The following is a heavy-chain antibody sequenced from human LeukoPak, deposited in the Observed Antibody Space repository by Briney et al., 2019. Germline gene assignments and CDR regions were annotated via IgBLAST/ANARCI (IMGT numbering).Heavy chain of an antibody. CDR1: GFPFSTYD. Sequence: GGSLRLSCAASGFPFSTYDMTWVRQAPGKALEWVSAIRVTDGSAYYADSVKGRFTISRDNSKNTLYLQRNSLRAEDTAKYYCAKGSCSSHICYYFYYMDVWGKGTTVTVSS. D-gene: IGHD2-2*01. CDR2: IRVTDGSA. J-gene: IGHJ6*03. CDR3: AKGSCSSHICYYFYYMDV. V-gene: IGHV3-23*01.